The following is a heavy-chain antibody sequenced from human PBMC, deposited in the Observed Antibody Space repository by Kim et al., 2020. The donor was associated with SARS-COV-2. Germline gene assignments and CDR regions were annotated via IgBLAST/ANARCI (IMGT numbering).Heavy chain of an antibody. V-gene: IGHV3-23*01. Sequence: GGSLRLSCAASGFTFSSYAMSWVRQAPGKGLEWVSAIRGSGGSTYYADSVKGRFTISRDNSKNTLYLQMSSLRAEDTAVYYCAKSTLGYYYYGMDVWGQGTPVTVSS. CDR3: AKSTLGYYYYGMDV. CDR2: IRGSGGST. J-gene: IGHJ6*02. CDR1: GFTFSSYA.